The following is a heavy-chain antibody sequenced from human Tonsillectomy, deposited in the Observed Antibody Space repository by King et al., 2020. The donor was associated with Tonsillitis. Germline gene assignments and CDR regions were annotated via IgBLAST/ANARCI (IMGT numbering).Heavy chain of an antibody. CDR2: ISLNGSNK. CDR3: ARSSLTAAPSFDAFDI. CDR1: GFTFSSYA. J-gene: IGHJ3*02. V-gene: IGHV3-30*04. Sequence: QVQLVESGGGVVQPGRSLRLSCAASGFTFSSYAMHWVRQAPGKGLEWVTIISLNGSNKYYANSVKGRFTISRDNSKNTLYLQMNSLRADGTAVYYCARSSLTAAPSFDAFDIWGQGTMVTVSS. D-gene: IGHD6-13*01.